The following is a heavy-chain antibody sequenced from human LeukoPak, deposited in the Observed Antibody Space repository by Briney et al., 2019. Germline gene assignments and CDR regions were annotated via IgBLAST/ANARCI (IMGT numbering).Heavy chain of an antibody. CDR2: IYDSWNT. Sequence: KTSETLSVTCTVSGDSISSNYWSWIRQPPGKGLEWIGYIYDSWNTKYNPSLKGRVTISGDTSKNLFSLELTSVTAADTAVYYCATCRDEFADYGFTSWGQGFLVTVSS. D-gene: IGHD4-17*01. V-gene: IGHV4-59*01. J-gene: IGHJ5*02. CDR1: GDSISSNY. CDR3: ATCRDEFADYGFTS.